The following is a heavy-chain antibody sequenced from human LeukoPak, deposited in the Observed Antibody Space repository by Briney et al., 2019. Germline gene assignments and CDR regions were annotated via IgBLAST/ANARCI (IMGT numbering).Heavy chain of an antibody. D-gene: IGHD2-2*01. CDR2: INPNSGGT. CDR1: GYTFTGYY. CDR3: ARGELVVVPAAMGNWFDP. Sequence: GASVKVSCKASGYTFTGYYMHWVRQAPGQGLEWMGWINPNSGGTNYAQKFQGRVTMTRDTSISTAYMELSRLRSDDTAVYYCARGELVVVPAAMGNWFDPWGQGTLVTVSS. J-gene: IGHJ5*02. V-gene: IGHV1-2*02.